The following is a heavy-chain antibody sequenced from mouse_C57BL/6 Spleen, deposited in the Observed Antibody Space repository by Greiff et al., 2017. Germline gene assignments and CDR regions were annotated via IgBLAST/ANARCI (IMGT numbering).Heavy chain of an antibody. CDR3: TKGELLRPFAY. CDR1: GFNIKDDY. CDR2: IDPENGDT. J-gene: IGHJ3*01. V-gene: IGHV14-4*01. Sequence: VQLQQSGAELVRPGASVKLSCTASGFNIKDDYMHWVKQRPEQGLEWIGRIDPENGDTEYASKFQGKATITADTSSNTAYLQLSSLTSEDTAVYYCTKGELLRPFAYWGQGTLVTVSA. D-gene: IGHD1-2*01.